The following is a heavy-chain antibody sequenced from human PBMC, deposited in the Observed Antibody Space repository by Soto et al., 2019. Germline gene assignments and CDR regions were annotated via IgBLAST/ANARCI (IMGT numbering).Heavy chain of an antibody. J-gene: IGHJ5*02. D-gene: IGHD3-10*01. CDR3: VRGGHGSGSYLGSS. CDR1: GFTFTTYW. Sequence: LRLSCVASGFTFTTYWMSWVRQAPGKGLQWVANIRQDGGAQYYVDSVKGRFTISRDNAKNSVYLQMDSLRVEDTAVYYCVRGGHGSGSYLGSSWGQGILVTVSS. V-gene: IGHV3-7*03. CDR2: IRQDGGAQ.